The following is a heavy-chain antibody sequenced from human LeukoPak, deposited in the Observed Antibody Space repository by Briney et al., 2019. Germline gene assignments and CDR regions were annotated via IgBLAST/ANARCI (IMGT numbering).Heavy chain of an antibody. V-gene: IGHV4-39*01. J-gene: IGHJ5*02. CDR3: ARQGSYGPGFDP. Sequence: SQTLSLTCTVSGGSISSSSYYWGWIRQPPGKGLEWIGSIYYSGSTYYNPSLKNRVTISVDTSKNQFSLKLSSVTAADTAVYYCARQGSYGPGFDPWGQGTLVTVSS. CDR1: GGSISSSSYY. CDR2: IYYSGST. D-gene: IGHD5-18*01.